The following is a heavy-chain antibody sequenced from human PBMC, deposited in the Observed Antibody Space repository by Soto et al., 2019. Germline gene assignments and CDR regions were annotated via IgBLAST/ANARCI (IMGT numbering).Heavy chain of an antibody. CDR1: GGTFSSYA. CDR3: ARGYPGDCSGGSCYRGSWFDP. Sequence: SCKASGGTFSSYAISWVRQAPGQGLEWMGGIIPIFGTANYAQKFQGRVTITADESTSTAYMELSSLRSEDTAVYYCARGYPGDCSGGSCYRGSWFDPWGQGTLVTVSS. V-gene: IGHV1-69*01. J-gene: IGHJ5*02. D-gene: IGHD2-15*01. CDR2: IIPIFGTA.